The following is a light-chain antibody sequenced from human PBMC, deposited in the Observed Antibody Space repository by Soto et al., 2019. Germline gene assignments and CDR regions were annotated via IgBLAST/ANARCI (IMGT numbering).Light chain of an antibody. CDR3: QQYRT. CDR2: GAS. Sequence: EIVLTQSPVTLSVSPGERATLSCRASQSVSSNLAWYQQKPGQAPRLLIYGASTRANGVPARFSGGGSGTEFTLTISSLQSYDFALYYCQQYRTFGQGTKVEIK. V-gene: IGKV3-15*01. J-gene: IGKJ1*01. CDR1: QSVSSN.